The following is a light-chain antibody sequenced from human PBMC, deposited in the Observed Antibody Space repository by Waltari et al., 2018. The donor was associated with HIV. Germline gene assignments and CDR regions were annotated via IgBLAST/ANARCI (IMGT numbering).Light chain of an antibody. CDR3: SSHAGSKVV. Sequence: QSALTQPPSASGSPGQSVTLSCTGTSSDVGGYNYVSWHQQHPGKAPKLMIYDVIKRPSGVPDRFSGSKSCNPASLTVSGLQPEDEADYYCSSHAGSKVVFGGGTRLTVL. V-gene: IGLV2-8*01. CDR2: DVI. J-gene: IGLJ2*01. CDR1: SSDVGGYNY.